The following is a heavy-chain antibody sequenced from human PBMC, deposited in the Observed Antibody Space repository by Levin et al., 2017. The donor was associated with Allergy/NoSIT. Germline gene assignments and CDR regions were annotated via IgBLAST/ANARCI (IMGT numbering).Heavy chain of an antibody. CDR2: INHSGST. CDR1: GGSFSGYY. D-gene: IGHD2-15*01. CDR3: ASLINSS. Sequence: PSETLSLTCAVYGGSFSGYYWSWIRQPPGKGLEWIGEINHSGSTNYNPSLKSRVTISIDTSKNQFSLKMSSVTAADTAVYYCASLINSSWGQGTLVTVSS. V-gene: IGHV4-34*01. J-gene: IGHJ4*02.